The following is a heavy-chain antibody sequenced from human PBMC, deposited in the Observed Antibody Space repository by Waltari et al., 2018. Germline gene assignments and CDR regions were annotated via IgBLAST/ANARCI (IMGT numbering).Heavy chain of an antibody. CDR2: MNPNSGNT. V-gene: IGHV1-8*01. Sequence: QVQLVQSGAEVKKPGASVKVSCKASGYTFPSYDINWVRRATGQGLEWMGWMNPNSGNTGYAQKFQGRVTMTRNTSISTAYMELSSLRSEDTAVYYCARESSGGWGYYYYGMDVWGQGTTVTVSS. CDR1: GYTFPSYD. J-gene: IGHJ6*02. CDR3: ARESSGGWGYYYYGMDV. D-gene: IGHD6-19*01.